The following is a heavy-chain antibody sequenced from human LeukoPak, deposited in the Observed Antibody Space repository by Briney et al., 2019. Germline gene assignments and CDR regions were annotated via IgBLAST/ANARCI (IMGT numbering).Heavy chain of an antibody. J-gene: IGHJ5*02. V-gene: IGHV4-59*08. CDR3: ARHARSSWFDP. CDR2: IYYSGST. Sequence: SETLSLTCTVSGGSISSYYWSWIRQPPGKGLEWIGYIYYSGSTNYNPSLKSRVTISVDTSKNQFSLKLSSVTAADTAVYYCARHARSSWFDPWGQGTLVTVSS. CDR1: GGSISSYY.